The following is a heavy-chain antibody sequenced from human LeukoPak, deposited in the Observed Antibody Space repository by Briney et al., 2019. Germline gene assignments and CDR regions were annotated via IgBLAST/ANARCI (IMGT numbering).Heavy chain of an antibody. D-gene: IGHD2-15*01. CDR3: ARRGYCSGGSCYSEVGDAFDI. CDR2: IYYSGST. Sequence: PSETLSLTCTVSGGSISSSSYYWGWIRQPPGKGLEWIGSIYYSGSTYYNPSLKSRVTISVDTSKNQFSLKLSSVTAADTAVHYCARRGYCSGGSCYSEVGDAFDIWGQGTMVTVSS. CDR1: GGSISSSSYY. J-gene: IGHJ3*02. V-gene: IGHV4-39*01.